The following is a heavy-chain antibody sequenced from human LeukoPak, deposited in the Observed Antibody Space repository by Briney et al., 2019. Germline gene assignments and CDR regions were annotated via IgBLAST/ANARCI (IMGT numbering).Heavy chain of an antibody. J-gene: IGHJ3*02. D-gene: IGHD3-10*01. Sequence: PSETLSLTCTVSGGSISSYYWSWIRQPPGKGLEWIGYIYTSGSTNYNPSLKSRVTISVDTSKNQFSLKLSSVTAADTAVYYCARRCGELLYDAFDIWGQGTMVTVSS. CDR3: ARRCGELLYDAFDI. CDR1: GGSISSYY. V-gene: IGHV4-4*09. CDR2: IYTSGST.